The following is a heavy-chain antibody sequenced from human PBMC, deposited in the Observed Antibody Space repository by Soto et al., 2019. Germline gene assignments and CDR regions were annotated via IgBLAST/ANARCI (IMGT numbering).Heavy chain of an antibody. V-gene: IGHV3-23*01. J-gene: IGHJ4*02. CDR2: ISGSGGST. CDR1: GFTFSSYA. D-gene: IGHD6-13*01. Sequence: PGGSLRLSCAASGFTFSSYAMSWVRQAPGKGLEWVSAISGSGGSTYYADSVKGRFTISRDNSKNTLYLQMNSLRAEDTAVYYYANQPSIASAGLDYWGQGTLGTVSS. CDR3: ANQPSIASAGLDY.